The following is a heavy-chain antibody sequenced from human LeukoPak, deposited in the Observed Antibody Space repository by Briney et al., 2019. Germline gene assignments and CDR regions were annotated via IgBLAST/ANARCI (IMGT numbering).Heavy chain of an antibody. V-gene: IGHV4-59*08. CDR2: IYYTGSS. CDR1: GGSISTYY. CDR3: AKVFYEWWELLYYYYGMDV. D-gene: IGHD1-26*01. Sequence: PSETLSLTCTVSGGSISTYYWSWIRQPPGKGLEWIGYIYYTGSSSYNPSLKSRVTISVDTAKNQFSLNLSSVTAADTAVYYCAKVFYEWWELLYYYYGMDVWGQGTTVTVSS. J-gene: IGHJ6*02.